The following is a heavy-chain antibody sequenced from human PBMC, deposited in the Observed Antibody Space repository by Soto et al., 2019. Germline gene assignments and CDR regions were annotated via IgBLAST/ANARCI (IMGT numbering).Heavy chain of an antibody. CDR3: ERENGNPGHNSAIDV. D-gene: IGHD1-1*01. Sequence: GGSLRLSCAASGFSFSVYYMSWIRQALGQELEWVSYISFTGDVTRYSDSVEGRFTVSRDNAKKSLDLQMNSLRVEDTAVYYCERENGNPGHNSAIDVSGQGPTVTVSS. J-gene: IGHJ6*02. CDR2: ISFTGDVT. CDR1: GFSFSVYY. V-gene: IGHV3-11*01.